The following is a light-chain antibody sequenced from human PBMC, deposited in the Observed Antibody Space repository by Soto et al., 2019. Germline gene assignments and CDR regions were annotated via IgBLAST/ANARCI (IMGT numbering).Light chain of an antibody. J-gene: IGKJ4*01. V-gene: IGKV3-15*01. CDR2: GAS. CDR1: QSVSSN. CDR3: QQYNNWPLT. Sequence: EILLMQSPGTLSLSPGERATISCRASQSVSSNLAWYQQKPGQAPRLLIYGASTRATGIPARFSGSGSGTEFTLTISGLQSEDFAVYYCQQYNNWPLTFGGGTKVDIK.